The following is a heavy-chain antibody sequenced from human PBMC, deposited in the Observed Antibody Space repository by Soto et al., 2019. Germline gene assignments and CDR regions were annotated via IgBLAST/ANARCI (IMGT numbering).Heavy chain of an antibody. V-gene: IGHV3-23*01. Sequence: QLLESGGGLVQPGGSLRLSCEASGFSFSRNAMSWVRQAPGKGLGWVSSISSGGNTYYADSVKGRFTISRDNSKNTHSLQMTSLGAEDTAVYYCAKLGYCTGGTCYLDYYYGVDVWGQGTTVTVS. D-gene: IGHD2-15*01. CDR2: ISSGGNT. CDR3: AKLGYCTGGTCYLDYYYGVDV. J-gene: IGHJ6*02. CDR1: GFSFSRNA.